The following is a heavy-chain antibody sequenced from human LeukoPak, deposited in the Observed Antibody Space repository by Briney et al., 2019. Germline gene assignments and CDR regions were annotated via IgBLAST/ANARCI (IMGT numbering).Heavy chain of an antibody. CDR1: GFTVSSNY. J-gene: IGHJ1*01. V-gene: IGHV3-66*02. CDR3: AREYYDFWSGSFQH. CDR2: IYSGGST. Sequence: GGSLRLSCAASGFTVSSNYMSWVRQAPGKGLEWVSVIYSGGSTYYADSVKGRFTIFRDNSKNTLYLQMNSLRVEDTAVYYCAREYYDFWSGSFQHWGQGTLVTVSS. D-gene: IGHD3-3*01.